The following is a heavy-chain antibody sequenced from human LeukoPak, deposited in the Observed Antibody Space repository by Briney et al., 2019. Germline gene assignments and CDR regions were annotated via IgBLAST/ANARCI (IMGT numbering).Heavy chain of an antibody. V-gene: IGHV5-51*01. J-gene: IGHJ4*02. D-gene: IGHD6-13*01. Sequence: GESLKISCKGSGYRFPKSWIGWVRQMPGKGLEWMGIIYPDDSRTKYSPSFQGQVTFSVDTSTSTVYLQWSSLKASDTAIYYCARFALSSSLDYWGQGTLVTVSP. CDR3: ARFALSSSLDY. CDR2: IYPDDSRT. CDR1: GYRFPKSW.